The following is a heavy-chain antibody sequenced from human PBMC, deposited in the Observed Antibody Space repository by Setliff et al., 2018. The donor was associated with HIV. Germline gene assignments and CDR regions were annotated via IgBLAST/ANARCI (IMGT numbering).Heavy chain of an antibody. CDR1: GFTVSSNY. V-gene: IGHV3-23*01. CDR2: ISGSGGST. D-gene: IGHD2-2*01. J-gene: IGHJ4*02. Sequence: LRLSCAASGFTVSSNYMNWVRQAPGKGLEWVSAISGSGGSTYYADSVKGRFTISRDKSENTLYLQMNSLKTEDTAIYYCTRQGPVGPTSCPDSWGQGTLVTVSS. CDR3: TRQGPVGPTSCPDS.